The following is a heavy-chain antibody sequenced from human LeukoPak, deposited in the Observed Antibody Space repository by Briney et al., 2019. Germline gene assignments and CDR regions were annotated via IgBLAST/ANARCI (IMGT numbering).Heavy chain of an antibody. J-gene: IGHJ4*02. V-gene: IGHV3-30*04. D-gene: IGHD6-19*01. CDR2: ISYDGSNK. CDR1: GFTFSSYA. CDR3: ARDGSVGYSSGRWGIDY. Sequence: GGSLRLSCAASGFTFSSYAMHWVRQAPGKGLEWVAVISYDGSNKYYADSVKGRFTISRDNSKNTLYLQMTSLRPEDTAVYYCARDGSVGYSSGRWGIDYWGQGTLVTVSS.